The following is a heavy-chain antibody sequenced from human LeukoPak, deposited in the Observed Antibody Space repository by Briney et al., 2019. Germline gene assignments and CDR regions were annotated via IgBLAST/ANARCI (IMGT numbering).Heavy chain of an antibody. CDR2: IYYSGST. CDR1: GGSISSSSYS. V-gene: IGHV4-39*01. D-gene: IGHD1-1*01. CDR3: ASGGYAGFDY. Sequence: NPSETLSLTCTVSGGSISSSSYSWGWIRQPPGKGLEWIGSIYYSGSTYYNPSLKSRVTISVDTSKNQFSLKLSSVTAADTAVYYCASGGYAGFDYWGQGTLVTVSS. J-gene: IGHJ4*02.